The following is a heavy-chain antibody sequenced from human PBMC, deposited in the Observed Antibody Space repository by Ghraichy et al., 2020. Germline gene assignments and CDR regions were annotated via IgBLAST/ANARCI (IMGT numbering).Heavy chain of an antibody. J-gene: IGHJ4*02. CDR3: ARDNNFYFDY. Sequence: SLRLSCAASGFTLSGYGMHWVRQAPGKGLEWMAVISHDENFKYYANSVKGRFTISRDTSKNTLYLQMDTLRAEDTAVYYCARDNNFYFDYWGQGTLVTVSS. D-gene: IGHD2/OR15-2a*01. V-gene: IGHV3-33*08. CDR2: ISHDENFK. CDR1: GFTLSGYG.